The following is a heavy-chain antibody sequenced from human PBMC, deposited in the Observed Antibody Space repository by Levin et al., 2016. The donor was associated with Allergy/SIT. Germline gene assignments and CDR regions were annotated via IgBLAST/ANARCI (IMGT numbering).Heavy chain of an antibody. V-gene: IGHV1-18*01. CDR2: ISTYNGNT. CDR3: ARENYYGSGSSSDHGMDV. CDR1: GYTFTNYV. D-gene: IGHD3-10*01. Sequence: ASVKVSCKASGYTFTNYVIGWVRQAPGQGLEWMGWISTYNGNTNYAQKDQGRVTMTTDTSTSTAYLELRSLRSDDTAVYYCARENYYGSGSSSDHGMDVWGQGTTVIVSS. J-gene: IGHJ6*02.